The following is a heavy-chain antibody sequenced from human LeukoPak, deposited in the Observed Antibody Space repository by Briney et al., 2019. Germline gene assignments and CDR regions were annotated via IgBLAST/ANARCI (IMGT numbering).Heavy chain of an antibody. CDR3: ARIGTNWNFDY. CDR1: GFTFSDHY. CDR2: IRNKANSYTT. D-gene: IGHD1-20*01. J-gene: IGHJ4*02. V-gene: IGHV3-72*01. Sequence: PGGSLRLSRAASGFTFSDHYMDWVRQAPGKGLEWVGRIRNKANSYTTEYAASVKGRFTLSRDDSKNSLYLQMNSLKTEDTAVYYCARIGTNWNFDYWGQGTLVTVSS.